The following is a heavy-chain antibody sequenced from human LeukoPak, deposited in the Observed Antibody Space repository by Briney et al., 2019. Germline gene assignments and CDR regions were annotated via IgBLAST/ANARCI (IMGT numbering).Heavy chain of an antibody. CDR1: GFIFDDYG. Sequence: PGGSLRLSCAASGFIFDDYGMSWVRQAPGKGLEWVSGINWNGGSTGYADSVKGRFTISRDNAKNSLYLQMNSLRTEDTAVYYCAKKEGNLDWLDYWGQGTLVTVSS. CDR3: AKKEGNLDWLDY. CDR2: INWNGGST. J-gene: IGHJ4*02. D-gene: IGHD3-9*01. V-gene: IGHV3-20*04.